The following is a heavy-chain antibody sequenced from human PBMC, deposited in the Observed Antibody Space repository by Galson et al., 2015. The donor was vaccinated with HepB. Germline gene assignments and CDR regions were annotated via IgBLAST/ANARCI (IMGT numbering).Heavy chain of an antibody. D-gene: IGHD3-22*01. V-gene: IGHV1-2*06. CDR3: ARCTMDSSGYYFDY. CDR2: INPNSGGT. J-gene: IGHJ4*02. Sequence: SVKVSCKASGYTFTGYYMHWVRQAPGQGLEWMGRINPNSGGTNYAQKFQGRVTMTRDTSISTAYMELSRLRSDDTAVYYCARCTMDSSGYYFDYWGQGTLVTVSS. CDR1: GYTFTGYY.